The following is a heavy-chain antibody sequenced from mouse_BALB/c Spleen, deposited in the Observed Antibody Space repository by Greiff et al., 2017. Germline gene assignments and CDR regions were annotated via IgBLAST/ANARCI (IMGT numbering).Heavy chain of an antibody. D-gene: IGHD1-2*01. J-gene: IGHJ3*01. CDR2: INPGSGGT. CDR3: ARSNYGYLAY. V-gene: IGHV1-54*01. Sequence: VQLQESGAELVRPGTSVKVSCKASGYAFTNYLIEWVKQRPGQGLEWIGVINPGSGGTNYNEKFKGKATLTADKSSSTAYMQLSSLTSDDSAVYFCARSNYGYLAYWGQGTLVTVSA. CDR1: GYAFTNYL.